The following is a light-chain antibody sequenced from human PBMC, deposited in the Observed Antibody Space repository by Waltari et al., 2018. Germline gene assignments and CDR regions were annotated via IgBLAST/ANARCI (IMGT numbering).Light chain of an antibody. Sequence: QSALTQPPSASGSPGQSVTISCTGTSSDVGGFNYVSWYQQHPGKAPKLLITDVTKRPSGFPNRFSGSKSGNTASLTVSGLQAEDEADYYCLSDAGSNGYVFGSGTRVTVL. CDR3: LSDAGSNGYV. CDR1: SSDVGGFNY. J-gene: IGLJ1*01. V-gene: IGLV2-8*01. CDR2: DVT.